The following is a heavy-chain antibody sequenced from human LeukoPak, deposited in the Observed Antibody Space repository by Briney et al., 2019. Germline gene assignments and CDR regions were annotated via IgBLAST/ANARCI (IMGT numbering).Heavy chain of an antibody. CDR1: GFTFNSYG. Sequence: GGSLRLSCAAPGFTFNSYGMHWVRQAPGKGLEWVAFIRYDGTNTYYADSVKGRFTISRDNSKNTLYLQMNSLRAEDTAVYYCAKDLYHSSSWYPRGLGDYWGQGTLVTVSS. V-gene: IGHV3-30*02. J-gene: IGHJ4*02. CDR2: IRYDGTNT. CDR3: AKDLYHSSSWYPRGLGDY. D-gene: IGHD6-13*01.